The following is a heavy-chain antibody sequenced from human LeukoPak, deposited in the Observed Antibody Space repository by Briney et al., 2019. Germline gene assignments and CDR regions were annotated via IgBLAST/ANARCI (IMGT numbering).Heavy chain of an antibody. CDR2: IYTSGST. J-gene: IGHJ4*02. CDR3: ARDLDSSGWCSFDY. D-gene: IGHD6-19*01. CDR1: GGSITSYY. Sequence: SGTLSLTCTVSGGSITSYYWSWIRQPAGKGLQWIGRIYTSGSTNYNPSLKSRVTMSVDTSKNQFSLKLSSVTAADTAVYYCARDLDSSGWCSFDYWGQGTLVTVSS. V-gene: IGHV4-4*07.